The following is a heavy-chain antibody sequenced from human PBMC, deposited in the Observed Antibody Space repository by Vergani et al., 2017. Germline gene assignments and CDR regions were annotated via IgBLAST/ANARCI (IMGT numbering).Heavy chain of an antibody. CDR3: AKARDPNCKGGNCYSYYYGLDL. V-gene: IGHV1-18*01. J-gene: IGHJ6*02. D-gene: IGHD2-21*01. CDR2: ISAYNGNT. Sequence: QVQLVQSGAEVKKPGASVKVSCKASGYTFTSYGISWVRQAPGQGLEWMGWISAYNGNTNYAQKLLGRVTMTTDTSTSTAYMELRGLRSDDTAIYYCAKARDPNCKGGNCYSYYYGLDLWGQGTTVTVSS. CDR1: GYTFTSYG.